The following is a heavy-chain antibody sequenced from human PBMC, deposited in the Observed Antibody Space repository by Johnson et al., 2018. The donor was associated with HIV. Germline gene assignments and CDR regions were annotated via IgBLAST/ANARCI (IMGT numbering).Heavy chain of an antibody. CDR3: ARDRGNYDDAFDI. CDR2: ISYDGSNK. CDR1: GFIFSDYG. Sequence: QVQLVESGGGVVQRGRSLRLSCAASGFIFSDYGMHWVRQAPGKGLEWVAVISYDGSNKHYADSVKGRFTISRDNSKNTLYLQMNSLRAEDTAVYYCARDRGNYDDAFDIWGQGTMVTVSS. D-gene: IGHD1-7*01. V-gene: IGHV3-30*03. J-gene: IGHJ3*02.